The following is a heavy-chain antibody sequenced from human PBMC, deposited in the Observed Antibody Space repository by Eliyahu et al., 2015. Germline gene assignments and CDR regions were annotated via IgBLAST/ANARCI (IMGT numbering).Heavy chain of an antibody. J-gene: IGHJ4*02. CDR1: GFNFRXYA. D-gene: IGHD3-10*01. CDR3: AKRDGSGSYNERVSSINY. Sequence: EGQLLESGGGLVQPGGSLRLSXVVSGFNFRXYAVPWVRRAPGKGLQWVSGIXATGGSTYYAESVKGRFTISRDNSKNTLYLKMNSLGGEDTAVYYCAKRDGSGSYNERVSSINYWGQGTLVTVSS. V-gene: IGHV3-23*01. CDR2: IXATGGST.